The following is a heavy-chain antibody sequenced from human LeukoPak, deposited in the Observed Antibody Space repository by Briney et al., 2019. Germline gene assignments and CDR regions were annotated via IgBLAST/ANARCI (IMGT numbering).Heavy chain of an antibody. CDR3: ARGTYSSSWDPSSDY. V-gene: IGHV3-21*01. CDR2: ISSSSSYI. D-gene: IGHD6-13*01. CDR1: GFTFSSYS. J-gene: IGHJ4*02. Sequence: GGSLRLSCAVSGFTFSSYSMNWVRQAPGKGLEWVSSISSSSSYIYYADSVKGRFTISRDNAKNSLYLQMNSLRAEDTAVYYCARGTYSSSWDPSSDYWGQGTLVTVSS.